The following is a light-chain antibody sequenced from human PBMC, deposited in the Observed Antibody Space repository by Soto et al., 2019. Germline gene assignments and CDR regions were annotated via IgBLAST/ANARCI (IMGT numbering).Light chain of an antibody. CDR2: GAS. V-gene: IGKV3-20*01. CDR3: QQYGMSSPWT. J-gene: IGKJ1*01. CDR1: QSVSSSY. Sequence: EIVLTQSPGTLSLSPGERATLSCRASQSVSSSYLAWYQQKPGQAPRLLIYGASSRATGIPDRFSGSGSGTEFTLTISRLEPADFAVYYCQQYGMSSPWTFGQGTKVEIK.